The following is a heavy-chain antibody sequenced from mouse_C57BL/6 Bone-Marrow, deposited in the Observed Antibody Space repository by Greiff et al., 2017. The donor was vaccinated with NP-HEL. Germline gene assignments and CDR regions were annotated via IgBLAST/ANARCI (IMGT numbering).Heavy chain of an antibody. J-gene: IGHJ3*01. CDR3: TIYYDGYYGGFAY. V-gene: IGHV14-4*01. D-gene: IGHD2-3*01. CDR2: IDPENGDT. CDR1: GFNIKDDY. Sequence: EVKLMESGAELVRPGASVKLSCTASGFNIKDDYMHWVKQRPEQGLEWIGWIDPENGDTEYASKFQGKAAITADTSSNTAYLQLSSLTSEDTAVYYCTIYYDGYYGGFAYWGQGTLVTVSA.